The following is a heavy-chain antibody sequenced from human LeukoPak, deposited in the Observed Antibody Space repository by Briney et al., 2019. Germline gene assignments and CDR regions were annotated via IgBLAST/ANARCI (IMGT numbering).Heavy chain of an antibody. CDR2: INPSGSST. CDR3: ARDNSVGDVAWWFDP. Sequence: ATVKVSCKASGYSFTSHYMHWVRQAPGQGLEWLGLINPSGSSTLYAQKFQGRVTMTRDMSTTTDYMELSSLRSEDTAVYYCARDNSVGDVAWWFDPWGQGTLVTVSS. D-gene: IGHD1-26*01. J-gene: IGHJ5*02. V-gene: IGHV1-46*01. CDR1: GYSFTSHY.